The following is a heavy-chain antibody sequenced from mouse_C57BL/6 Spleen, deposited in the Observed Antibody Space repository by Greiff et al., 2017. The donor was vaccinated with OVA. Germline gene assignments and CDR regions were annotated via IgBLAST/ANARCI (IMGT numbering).Heavy chain of an antibody. CDR1: GYTFTSYW. J-gene: IGHJ3*01. V-gene: IGHV1-72*01. CDR2: IDPISGGT. CDR3: ATYYGYDEGYAY. Sequence: VQLQQPGAELVKPGASVKLSCKASGYTFTSYWMHWVKPRPGRGLEWIGRIDPISGGTKYNAKFKSKATLTVDKPSSTAYMQLSSLTSEDSAVYYCATYYGYDEGYAYWGQGTLVTVSA. D-gene: IGHD2-9*01.